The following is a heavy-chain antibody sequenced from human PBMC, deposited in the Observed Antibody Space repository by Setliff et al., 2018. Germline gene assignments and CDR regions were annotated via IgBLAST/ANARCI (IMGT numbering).Heavy chain of an antibody. J-gene: IGHJ4*02. D-gene: IGHD6-6*01. Sequence: GGSLRLSCEVSGFIVSNNEMSWVRQAPGKGLEWVSVTYSDGRTNYADSVKGRFTISRDDARNSLYLHMNSLRAEDTGVYYCATNPRYTNSQLDYWGQGTLVTVSS. CDR3: ATNPRYTNSQLDY. CDR1: GFIVSNNE. V-gene: IGHV3-53*01. CDR2: TYSDGRT.